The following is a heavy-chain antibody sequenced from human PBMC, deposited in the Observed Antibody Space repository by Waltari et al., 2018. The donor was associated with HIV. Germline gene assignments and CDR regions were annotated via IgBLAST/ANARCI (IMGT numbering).Heavy chain of an antibody. CDR3: ARARRIAARSGYDWFDP. CDR1: GYTFSNYV. CDR2: MNPNSGNT. V-gene: IGHV1-8*01. J-gene: IGHJ5*02. D-gene: IGHD6-6*01. Sequence: QEQLVKSGAEVTKPGASVQVCCRASGYTFSNYVITWLGQATGKGLEWMRWMNPNSGNTGYAQKFQGRVTMTRNTSISTAYMELSSLRSEDTAVYYCARARRIAARSGYDWFDPWGQGTLVTVSS.